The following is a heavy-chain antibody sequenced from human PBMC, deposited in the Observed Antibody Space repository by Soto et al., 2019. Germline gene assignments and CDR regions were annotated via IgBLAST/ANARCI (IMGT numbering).Heavy chain of an antibody. D-gene: IGHD6-6*01. CDR3: ARGRFTFEYSSSSSLIGWFDP. J-gene: IGHJ5*02. CDR1: GGSISYEYYH. CDR2: IHYSGSI. Sequence: PSETLSLTCTVSGGSISYEYYHWTWIRQSPGKGLEWIGDIHYSGSIIYNPSFKSRVTISVDTSKNQFSLKLSSVTAADTAVYYCARGRFTFEYSSSSSLIGWFDPWGQGTLVTVSS. V-gene: IGHV4-30-4*08.